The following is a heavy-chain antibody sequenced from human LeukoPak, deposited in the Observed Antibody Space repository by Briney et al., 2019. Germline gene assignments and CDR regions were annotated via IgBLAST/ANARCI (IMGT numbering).Heavy chain of an antibody. D-gene: IGHD3-10*01. Sequence: ASVKVSCKASGYTFTSYGISWVRQAPGQGLEWMGWISAYNGNTNYAQKLQGRVTMTTDTPTSTAYMELRSLRSDDTAVYYCARAEIDYYGSGSYSIRFDPWGRGTLVTVSS. CDR2: ISAYNGNT. CDR1: GYTFTSYG. J-gene: IGHJ5*02. CDR3: ARAEIDYYGSGSYSIRFDP. V-gene: IGHV1-18*01.